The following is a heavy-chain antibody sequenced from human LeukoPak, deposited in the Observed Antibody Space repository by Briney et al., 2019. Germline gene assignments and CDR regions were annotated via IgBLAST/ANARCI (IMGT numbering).Heavy chain of an antibody. V-gene: IGHV3-23*01. D-gene: IGHD2-21*02. CDR2: ISGSGGST. Sequence: PGGSLRLSCAASGFTFSSYGMSWVRQAPGKGLERVSAISGSGGSTYYADSVKGRFTISRDNSKNTLYLQMNSLRAEDTAVYYCAKEPASVVTAIPPDYWGQGTLVTVSS. CDR1: GFTFSSYG. J-gene: IGHJ4*02. CDR3: AKEPASVVTAIPPDY.